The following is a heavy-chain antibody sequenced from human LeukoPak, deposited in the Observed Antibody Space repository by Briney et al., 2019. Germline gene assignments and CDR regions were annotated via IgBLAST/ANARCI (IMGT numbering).Heavy chain of an antibody. CDR1: GGSISSGGYY. CDR2: IYHSGST. D-gene: IGHD3-10*01. Sequence: SQTLSLTCTVSGGSISSGGYYWSWIRQPPGKGLEWIGYIYHSGSTYYNPSLKSRVTISVDRSKNQFSLKLSSVTAADTAVYYCARRRLWFGELWIDYWGQGTLVTVSS. V-gene: IGHV4-30-2*01. CDR3: ARRRLWFGELWIDY. J-gene: IGHJ4*02.